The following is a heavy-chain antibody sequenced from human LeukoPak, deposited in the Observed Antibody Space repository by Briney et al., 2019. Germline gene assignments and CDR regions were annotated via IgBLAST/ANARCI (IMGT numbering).Heavy chain of an antibody. D-gene: IGHD6-19*01. V-gene: IGHV1-18*01. CDR3: ARDHKIAVAGKGGHWFDP. CDR1: GYTFTSYG. CDR2: ISTYNGNT. Sequence: ASVKVSCKASGYTFTSYGIIWLRQDPGQGLEWMGWISTYNGNTNYAQKIQGRVTMTTDTSTSTAYMELRSLRSDDTAVYYCARDHKIAVAGKGGHWFDPWGQGTLVTVSS. J-gene: IGHJ5*02.